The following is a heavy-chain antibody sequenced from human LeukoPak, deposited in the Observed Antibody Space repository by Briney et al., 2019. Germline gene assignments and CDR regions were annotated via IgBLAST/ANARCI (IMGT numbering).Heavy chain of an antibody. V-gene: IGHV4-59*01. Sequence: PSETLSLTCTVSGGSISSYYWSWIRQPPGKGLEWIGYIYYSGSTNYNPSLKSRVTISVDTSKNQFSLKLSSVTAADTAVYYCASGIVGAEVFDYWGQGTLVTVSS. D-gene: IGHD1-26*01. CDR3: ASGIVGAEVFDY. CDR1: GGSISSYY. CDR2: IYYSGST. J-gene: IGHJ4*02.